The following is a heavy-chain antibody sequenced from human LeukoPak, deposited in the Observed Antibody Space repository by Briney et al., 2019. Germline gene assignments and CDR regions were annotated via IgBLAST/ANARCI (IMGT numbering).Heavy chain of an antibody. Sequence: PGGSLRLSCAASGFTFSSYWMHWVRQAPGKGLEWVSAIRGSGVNTYYADSVKGRFTISRDNSKNTLYLQMNSLTAEDTAVYYCARDPGSNWYGYFDLWGRGTLVTVSS. CDR3: ARDPGSNWYGYFDL. V-gene: IGHV3-23*01. CDR2: IRGSGVNT. J-gene: IGHJ2*01. D-gene: IGHD6-13*01. CDR1: GFTFSSYW.